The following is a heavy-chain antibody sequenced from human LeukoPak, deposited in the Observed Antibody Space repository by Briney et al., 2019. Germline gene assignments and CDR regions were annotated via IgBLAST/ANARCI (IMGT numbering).Heavy chain of an antibody. CDR2: VSYSGRT. Sequence: PSQTLSLTCTVSGGSISSGHYYWSWVRQPPGKGLEWIGYVSYSGRTSYTPSLRSRATISVDTSEKQFSLKLTSVTAADTAVYYCARLVATIAAAGTFDYWGQGALVTVSS. D-gene: IGHD6-13*01. J-gene: IGHJ4*02. V-gene: IGHV4-30-4*08. CDR1: GGSISSGHYY. CDR3: ARLVATIAAAGTFDY.